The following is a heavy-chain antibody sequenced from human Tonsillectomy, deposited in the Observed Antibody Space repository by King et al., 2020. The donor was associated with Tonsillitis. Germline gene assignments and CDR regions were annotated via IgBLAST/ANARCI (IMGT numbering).Heavy chain of an antibody. CDR3: ASVIVGATGVAYYYYGMDV. CDR2: IIPIFGTA. V-gene: IGHV1-69*01. Sequence: QLVQSGAEVKKPGSSVKVSCKASGGTFSSYAISWVRQAPGQGLEWMGGIIPIFGTANYAQKFQGRVTITADESTSTAYMELSSLRSEDTAVYYCASVIVGATGVAYYYYGMDVWGQGTTVTVSS. J-gene: IGHJ6*02. D-gene: IGHD1-26*01. CDR1: GGTFSSYA.